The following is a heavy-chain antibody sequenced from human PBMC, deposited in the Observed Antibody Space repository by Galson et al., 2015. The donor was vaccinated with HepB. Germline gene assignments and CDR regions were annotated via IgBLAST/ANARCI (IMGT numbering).Heavy chain of an antibody. CDR2: ISAYNGNT. CDR3: ARRLRDYVLGDHGMDV. J-gene: IGHJ6*02. D-gene: IGHD2/OR15-2a*01. CDR1: GYTFTSYG. Sequence: SVKVSCKASGYTFTSYGISWVRQAPGQGLEWMGWISAYNGNTNYAQKLQGRVTMTTDTSTSTAYMELRSLRSDDTAVYYCARRLRDYVLGDHGMDVWGQGTTVTVSS. V-gene: IGHV1-18*04.